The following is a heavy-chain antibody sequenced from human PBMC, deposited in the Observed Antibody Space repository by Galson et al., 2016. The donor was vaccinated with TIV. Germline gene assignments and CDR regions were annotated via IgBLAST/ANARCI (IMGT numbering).Heavy chain of an antibody. CDR2: ISGYNENT. CDR3: ARVYSSAWPVDYYYYYAMDV. D-gene: IGHD6-25*01. Sequence: SVKVSCKASGYSFTSYGVSWVRQAPGQGLEWMGWISGYNENTYYTQNFQGRVTMTTDTSTSTAYLELRSSVTAADTAVYYCARVYSSAWPVDYYYYYAMDVWGQGTTVTVSS. V-gene: IGHV1-18*01. CDR1: GYSFTSYG. J-gene: IGHJ6*02.